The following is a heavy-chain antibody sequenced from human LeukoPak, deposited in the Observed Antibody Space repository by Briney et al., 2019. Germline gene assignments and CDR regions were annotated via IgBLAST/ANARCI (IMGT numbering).Heavy chain of an antibody. J-gene: IGHJ4*02. CDR3: AKGYYYGSGSYKKGMGFDY. CDR2: INAGKGNT. V-gene: IGHV1-3*01. CDR1: GYTFTSYA. D-gene: IGHD3-10*01. Sequence: AAVKVSCKASGYTFTSYAMHWVRQAPGQRLEWMGWINAGKGNTKYSQKFRGRVTITRDTSASTAYMELSSLRSEATAVYYCAKGYYYGSGSYKKGMGFDYWGQGTLVTVSS.